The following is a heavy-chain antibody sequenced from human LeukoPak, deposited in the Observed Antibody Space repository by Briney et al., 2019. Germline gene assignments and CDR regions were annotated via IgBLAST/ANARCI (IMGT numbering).Heavy chain of an antibody. CDR2: ISGTAGST. V-gene: IGHV3-23*01. J-gene: IGHJ5*02. D-gene: IGHD1-26*01. CDR3: AKDRQDSIVGATGNWFDP. CDR1: GFTFSNYA. Sequence: GGSLRLSCAGSGFTFSNYAMSWVRQAPGKGLEWVSGISGTAGSTHHADSVKGRFTISRDNSKNTLYLQMNSLRVEDTALYYCAKDRQDSIVGATGNWFDPWGQGTLVTVSS.